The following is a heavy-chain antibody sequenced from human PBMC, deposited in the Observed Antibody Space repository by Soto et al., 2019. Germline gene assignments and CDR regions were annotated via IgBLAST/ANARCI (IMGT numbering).Heavy chain of an antibody. CDR2: ISGSGGST. CDR3: AKDAAAAGTPLYYYYGMEV. Sequence: PGGSLGLSCAASGFTFSSYAMSWVRQAPGKGLEWVSAISGSGGSTYYADSVKGRFTISRDNSKNTLYLQMNSLRAEDTAVYYCAKDAAAAGTPLYYYYGMEVWGQGTTVTVSS. J-gene: IGHJ6*01. CDR1: GFTFSSYA. D-gene: IGHD6-13*01. V-gene: IGHV3-23*01.